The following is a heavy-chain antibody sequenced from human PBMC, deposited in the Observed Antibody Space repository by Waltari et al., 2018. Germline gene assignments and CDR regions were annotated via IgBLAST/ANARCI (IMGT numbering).Heavy chain of an antibody. CDR3: ARTIVVVPAAKRNYYYYMDV. V-gene: IGHV4-4*07. J-gene: IGHJ6*03. D-gene: IGHD2-2*01. CDR2: IYTSGST. CDR1: GGSISSYY. Sequence: QVQLQGSGPGLVKPSETLSLTCTVSGGSISSYYWSWIRQPAGKGLEWIGRIYTSGSTNYNPYLKSRVTMSVDTSKNQFSLKLSSVTAADTAVYYCARTIVVVPAAKRNYYYYMDVWGKGTTVTISS.